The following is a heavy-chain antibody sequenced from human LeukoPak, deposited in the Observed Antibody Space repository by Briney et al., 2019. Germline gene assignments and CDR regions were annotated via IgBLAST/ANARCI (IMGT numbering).Heavy chain of an antibody. Sequence: GSLRLSCAASGFTFSSYAMSWIRQPPGKGLEWIGEINHSGSTNYNPSLKSRVTISVDTSKNQFSLKLSSVTAADTAVYYCARLPSGGFDYWGQGTLVTVSS. CDR1: GFTFSSYA. D-gene: IGHD3-10*01. CDR2: INHSGST. J-gene: IGHJ4*02. CDR3: ARLPSGGFDY. V-gene: IGHV4-34*01.